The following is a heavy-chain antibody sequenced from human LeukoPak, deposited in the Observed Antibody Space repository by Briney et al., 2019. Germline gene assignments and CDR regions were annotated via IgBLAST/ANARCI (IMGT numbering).Heavy chain of an antibody. V-gene: IGHV3-33*06. D-gene: IGHD1-7*01. CDR3: AKEIYFNWNYGDAFDI. Sequence: GGSLRLSCAASGFTFSSYGMQWVRQAPGNGLEWVAVIWYDGSNKYYADSVKGRFTISRDNSKNTLYLQMNSLRAEDKAVYYCAKEIYFNWNYGDAFDIWGQGTMVTVSS. CDR2: IWYDGSNK. J-gene: IGHJ3*02. CDR1: GFTFSSYG.